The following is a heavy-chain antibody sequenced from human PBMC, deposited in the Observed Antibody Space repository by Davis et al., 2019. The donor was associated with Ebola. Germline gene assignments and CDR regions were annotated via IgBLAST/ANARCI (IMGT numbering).Heavy chain of an antibody. D-gene: IGHD3-10*01. CDR3: ARGEEDYGSGSYVWYFDL. Sequence: PSETLSLTCAVYGGSFSGYYWSWIRQPPGKGLEWIGEINHSGSINYNPSLKSRVTISVDTSKNQFSLKLSSVTAADTAVYYCARGEEDYGSGSYVWYFDLWGRGTLVTVSS. CDR2: INHSGSI. V-gene: IGHV4-34*01. CDR1: GGSFSGYY. J-gene: IGHJ2*01.